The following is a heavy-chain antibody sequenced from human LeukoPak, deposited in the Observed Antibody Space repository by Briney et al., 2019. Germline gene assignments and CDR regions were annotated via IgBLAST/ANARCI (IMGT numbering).Heavy chain of an antibody. J-gene: IGHJ5*02. V-gene: IGHV4-31*03. CDR3: ARGGGFSMVRGVISHNWFDP. CDR1: GGSISSGGYY. D-gene: IGHD3-10*01. Sequence: SQTLSLTCTVSGGSISSGGYYWSWIRQHPGKGLEWIGYIYYSGSTYYNPSLKSRVTISVDTSKNQFSLKLSSVTAADTAVYYCARGGGFSMVRGVISHNWFDPWGQGTLVTVSS. CDR2: IYYSGST.